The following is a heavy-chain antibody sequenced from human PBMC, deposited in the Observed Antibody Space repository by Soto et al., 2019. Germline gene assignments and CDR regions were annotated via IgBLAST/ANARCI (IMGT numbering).Heavy chain of an antibody. Sequence: LSLTCTVSGGSIRGSSDYWGWIRQPPGKGLEWIGSIFYSGTTYYNPSLKSRVAISVDTSKNQFSLKLSSVTAADTSVYYCASDSSYYYDTSAYYSNWFDPWGQGMLVTVS. CDR3: ASDSSYYYDTSAYYSNWFDP. D-gene: IGHD3-22*01. V-gene: IGHV4-39*01. J-gene: IGHJ5*02. CDR1: GGSIRGSSDY. CDR2: IFYSGTT.